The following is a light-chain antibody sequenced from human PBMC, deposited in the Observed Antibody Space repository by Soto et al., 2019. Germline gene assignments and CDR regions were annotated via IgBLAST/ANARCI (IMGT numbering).Light chain of an antibody. Sequence: ESVLTPSPGVLSLSPGERATLSCRASQSVSSNYLAWYQQKPGQAPRPLIYGASSRATGIPDRFSGSGAGTDFTLTISRLEPEDFAVYYCQQYGSSPWTFGQGTKVDIK. V-gene: IGKV3-20*01. CDR3: QQYGSSPWT. J-gene: IGKJ1*01. CDR1: QSVSSNY. CDR2: GAS.